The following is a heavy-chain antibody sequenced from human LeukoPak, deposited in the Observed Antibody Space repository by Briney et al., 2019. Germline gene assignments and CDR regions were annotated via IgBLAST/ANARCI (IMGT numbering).Heavy chain of an antibody. Sequence: PGGSLRLSCAASGFTFSSYSMNWVRQAPGKGLEWVSSISSGSSYIYYADSVKGRFTISRDNAKNSLYLQMNSLRAEDTAVYYCARDPIEYSSSRGLDAFDIWGQGTMVTVSS. J-gene: IGHJ3*02. D-gene: IGHD6-6*01. V-gene: IGHV3-21*01. CDR3: ARDPIEYSSSRGLDAFDI. CDR2: ISSGSSYI. CDR1: GFTFSSYS.